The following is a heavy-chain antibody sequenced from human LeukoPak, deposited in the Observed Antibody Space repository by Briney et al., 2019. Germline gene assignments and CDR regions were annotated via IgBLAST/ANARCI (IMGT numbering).Heavy chain of an antibody. V-gene: IGHV5-51*01. CDR1: GYSFTNYW. CDR2: VYPGDSAT. D-gene: IGHD5-12*01. CDR3: AIRRGAPGVATIWGLDY. J-gene: IGHJ4*02. Sequence: GESLKISCRGSGYSFTNYWIAWVRQMPGKGLEWLGVVYPGDSATRYSPSLQGQVTISADKSINTAYLQWSSLKASDTAKYYCAIRRGAPGVATIWGLDYWGEGTLVSVSS.